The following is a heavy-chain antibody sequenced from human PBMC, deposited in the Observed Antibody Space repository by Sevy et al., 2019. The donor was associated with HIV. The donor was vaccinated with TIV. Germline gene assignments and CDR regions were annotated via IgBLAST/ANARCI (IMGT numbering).Heavy chain of an antibody. Sequence: GGSLRLSCKVSGFTFSVYTMHWVRQAPGKGLDWVSSISRTTTTYYADSVRGRFTISRDNAKNSLYLEMNSLRDDDTAVYYCAREAYYYDSREENWFDPWGQGTLVTVSS. CDR3: AREAYYYDSREENWFDP. CDR2: ISRTTTT. D-gene: IGHD3-22*01. CDR1: GFTFSVYT. V-gene: IGHV3-48*02. J-gene: IGHJ5*02.